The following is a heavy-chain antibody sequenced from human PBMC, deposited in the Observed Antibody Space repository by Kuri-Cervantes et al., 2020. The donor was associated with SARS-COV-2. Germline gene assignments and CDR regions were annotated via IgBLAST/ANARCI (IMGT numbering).Heavy chain of an antibody. V-gene: IGHV3-30-3*01. Sequence: GGSLRPSCAASGFTFSSYAMHWVRQAPGKGLEWVAVISYDGSNKYYADSVKGRFTISRDNSKNTLYLQMNSLRAEDTAVYYCARDAYSSSWYYYYYRMDVWGQGTTVTVSS. CDR3: ARDAYSSSWYYYYYRMDV. CDR2: ISYDGSNK. CDR1: GFTFSSYA. J-gene: IGHJ6*02. D-gene: IGHD6-13*01.